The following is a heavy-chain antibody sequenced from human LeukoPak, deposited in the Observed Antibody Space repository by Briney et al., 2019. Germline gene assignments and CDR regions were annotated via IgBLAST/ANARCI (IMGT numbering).Heavy chain of an antibody. V-gene: IGHV3-21*01. CDR3: TRTYYGTMDV. J-gene: IGHJ6*03. CDR1: GFTFSSYS. CDR2: IDSSSSYI. D-gene: IGHD3-10*01. Sequence: PGGSLRLSCAASGFTFSSYSINWVRQAPGKGLEWVSSIDSSSSYIYYADSVKGRFTISRDNAKNSLFLQMNSLRVEDTAVYYCTRTYYGTMDVWGKGTTVTVSS.